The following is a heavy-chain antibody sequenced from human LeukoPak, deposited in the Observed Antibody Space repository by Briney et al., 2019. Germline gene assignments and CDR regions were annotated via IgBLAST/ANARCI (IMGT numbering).Heavy chain of an antibody. CDR3: ARHSRLWFGEVLSNWYFDL. V-gene: IGHV4-39*01. J-gene: IGHJ2*01. CDR1: GGSISSSSYY. D-gene: IGHD3-10*01. CDR2: IYYSGST. Sequence: KPSETLSLTCTVSGGSISSSSYYWGWIRRPPGKGLEWIGSIYYSGSTYCNPSLKSRVTISVDTSKNQFSLKLSSVTAADTAVYYCARHSRLWFGEVLSNWYFDLWGRGTLVTVSS.